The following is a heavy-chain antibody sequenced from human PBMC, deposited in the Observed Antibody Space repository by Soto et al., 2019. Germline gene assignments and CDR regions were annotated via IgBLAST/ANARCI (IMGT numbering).Heavy chain of an antibody. CDR2: ISYDGSNK. J-gene: IGHJ6*02. CDR1: GFTFSSYG. Sequence: QVQLVESGGGVVQPGRSLRLSCAASGFTFSSYGMHWVRQAPGKGLEWVAVISYDGSNKYYADSVKGRFTISRDNSKNTLYLQMNSLRAEDTAVYYCAKDAEGYCTNGVCYPSYYCYGMDVWGQGTTVTVSS. V-gene: IGHV3-30*18. D-gene: IGHD2-8*01. CDR3: AKDAEGYCTNGVCYPSYYCYGMDV.